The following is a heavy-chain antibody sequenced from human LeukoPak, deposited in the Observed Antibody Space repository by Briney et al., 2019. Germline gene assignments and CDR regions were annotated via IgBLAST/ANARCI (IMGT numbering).Heavy chain of an antibody. Sequence: SETLSLTCTVSGGSISSSSYYWSWIRQPAGKGLEWIGRIYTSGSTNYNPSLKSRVTISVDTSKNQFSLKLSSVTAADTAVYYCARDHWVLSSNNQWYYYGMDVWGQGTTVTVSS. V-gene: IGHV4-61*02. CDR1: GGSISSSSYY. D-gene: IGHD3-9*01. J-gene: IGHJ6*02. CDR2: IYTSGST. CDR3: ARDHWVLSSNNQWYYYGMDV.